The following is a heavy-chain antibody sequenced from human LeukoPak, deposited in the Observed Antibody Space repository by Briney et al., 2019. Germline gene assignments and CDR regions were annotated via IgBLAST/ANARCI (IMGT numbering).Heavy chain of an antibody. Sequence: AASVKVSCKASGYTFTSYYMHWVRQAPGQGLEWMGIINPSGGSTSYAQKLQGRVTMTTDTSTSTAYMELRSLRSDDTAVYYCARDSQSSGNYYMDVWGKGTTVTVSS. J-gene: IGHJ6*03. CDR3: ARDSQSSGNYYMDV. D-gene: IGHD3-10*01. V-gene: IGHV1-46*01. CDR2: INPSGGST. CDR1: GYTFTSYY.